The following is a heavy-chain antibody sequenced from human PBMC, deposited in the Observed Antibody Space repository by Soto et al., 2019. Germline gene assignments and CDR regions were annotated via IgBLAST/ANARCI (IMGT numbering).Heavy chain of an antibody. CDR1: GGSIGSGTYY. Sequence: QVQLKESDPGLVKPSQTLSLTCTVSGGSIGSGTYYWGWFRQHPGKGLEWIGYIYYSGSTYYNPSLQSRVSILVDTSKNQFSLKVSSLTAADTAVYYCARVVRGSIDYWGQGTLVTVSS. CDR3: ARVVRGSIDY. D-gene: IGHD6-6*01. J-gene: IGHJ4*02. CDR2: IYYSGST. V-gene: IGHV4-31*03.